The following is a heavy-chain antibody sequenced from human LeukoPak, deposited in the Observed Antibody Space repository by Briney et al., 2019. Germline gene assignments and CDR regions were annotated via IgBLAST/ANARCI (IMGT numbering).Heavy chain of an antibody. CDR3: ARVAYCSGGSCYADVDAFDI. CDR2: ISGSGGSA. CDR1: GFTFSSYA. J-gene: IGHJ3*02. D-gene: IGHD2-15*01. V-gene: IGHV3-23*01. Sequence: GGSLRLSCAASGFTFSSYAMSWVRQAPGKGLEWVSAISGSGGSAYYADSVKGRFTISRDNSKNTLYLQMNSLRAEDTAVYYCARVAYCSGGSCYADVDAFDIWGQGTMVTVSS.